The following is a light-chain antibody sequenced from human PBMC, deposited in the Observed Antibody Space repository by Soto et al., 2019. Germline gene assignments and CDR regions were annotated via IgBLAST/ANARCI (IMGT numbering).Light chain of an antibody. Sequence: SSELTQPPSVSVSPGQTASITCSGHKLGDKYASWYQQRPGQSPALVIYQDNKRPSGIPERFSGSNSGNTATLTISGTQTMDEADYYCQAWDSSIVIFGGGTKLTVL. J-gene: IGLJ2*01. CDR1: KLGDKY. CDR2: QDN. V-gene: IGLV3-1*01. CDR3: QAWDSSIVI.